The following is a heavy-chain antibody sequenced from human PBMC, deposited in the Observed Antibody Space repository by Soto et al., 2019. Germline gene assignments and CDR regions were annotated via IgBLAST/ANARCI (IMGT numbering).Heavy chain of an antibody. Sequence: QVHLVQSGAEVKKPGASVKVSCKGSGYAFTTYGITWVRQAPGQGLEWMGWISAHNGNTNYAQKLQGRVTVTRDTATSTAYMELRSLRSDDTAVYYCARGRYGDYWGQGSLVTVSS. D-gene: IGHD1-26*01. CDR2: ISAHNGNT. V-gene: IGHV1-18*01. J-gene: IGHJ4*02. CDR3: ARGRYGDY. CDR1: GYAFTTYG.